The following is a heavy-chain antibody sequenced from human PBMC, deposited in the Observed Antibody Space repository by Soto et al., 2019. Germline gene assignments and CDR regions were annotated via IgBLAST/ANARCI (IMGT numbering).Heavy chain of an antibody. CDR3: TRGGGSSGYGY. D-gene: IGHD3-22*01. CDR2: IKSKTDGGTT. Sequence: EVQLVESGGDLVQPGGSLRLSCAASGFTFSNAWMSWVRQAPGKGLEWVGRIKSKTDGGTTDYAAPVKGRFTISRDDSKNTRYLERNSLKTEDAAVCDCTRGGGSSGYGYWGQGTLVTVSS. J-gene: IGHJ4*02. V-gene: IGHV3-15*01. CDR1: GFTFSNAW.